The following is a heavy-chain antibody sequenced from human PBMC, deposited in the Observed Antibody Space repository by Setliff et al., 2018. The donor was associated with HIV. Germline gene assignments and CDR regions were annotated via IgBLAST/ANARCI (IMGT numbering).Heavy chain of an antibody. CDR3: ETSSRWSSRLNF. Sequence: PSETLSLTCAVYGGPLSGHYWSWIRQPPGQGLEWIGETSHSGKTNYNPSLKSRVTITVDTSKNQFSLKLTSVTAADTAVYYCETSSRWSSRLNFWGPGMLVTVSS. CDR2: TSHSGKT. D-gene: IGHD2-15*01. V-gene: IGHV4-34*01. CDR1: GGPLSGHY. J-gene: IGHJ4*02.